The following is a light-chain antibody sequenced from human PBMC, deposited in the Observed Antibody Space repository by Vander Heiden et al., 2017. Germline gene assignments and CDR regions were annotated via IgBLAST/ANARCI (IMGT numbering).Light chain of an antibody. J-gene: IGKJ2*01. CDR3: QQYNSYPYT. V-gene: IGKV1-5*03. Sequence: DIQMTQSPSTLSASVGDRVTITCRASQSISSWLAWYQQKPGKAPKLLIYKASSLESGVPARFSGSGSGTEFTLTISSLQPDDFATYYCQQYNSYPYTFGQGTKLEIK. CDR2: KAS. CDR1: QSISSW.